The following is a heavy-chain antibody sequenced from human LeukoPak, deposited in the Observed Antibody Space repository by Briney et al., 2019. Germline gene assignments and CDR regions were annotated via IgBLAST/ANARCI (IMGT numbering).Heavy chain of an antibody. Sequence: SETLSLTCTVSGDSISSSFWAWIRQPPGKGLEWIGYVSHSGSTSYNPSLMSRVTISGDTSKNLFSLKLNSVTAADTAVYYCVRDRYYDSSGSDAFDIWGQGTMVTVSS. V-gene: IGHV4-59*01. D-gene: IGHD3-22*01. CDR1: GDSISSSF. CDR3: VRDRYYDSSGSDAFDI. CDR2: VSHSGST. J-gene: IGHJ3*02.